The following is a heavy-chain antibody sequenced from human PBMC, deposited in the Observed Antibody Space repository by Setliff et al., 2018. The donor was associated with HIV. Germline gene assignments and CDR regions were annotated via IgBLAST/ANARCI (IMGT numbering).Heavy chain of an antibody. Sequence: SETLSLTCSVSGGSMSGYYWSWIRQPPGRGLEWIGNVSYSGDTNYNPSLKSRVTISIDTSKNQFSLRVNSVTAADTALYSCARHGGGYSYGSFDFWSQGTLVTVSS. CDR2: VSYSGDT. CDR1: GGSMSGYY. CDR3: ARHGGGYSYGSFDF. D-gene: IGHD5-18*01. V-gene: IGHV4-59*08. J-gene: IGHJ4*02.